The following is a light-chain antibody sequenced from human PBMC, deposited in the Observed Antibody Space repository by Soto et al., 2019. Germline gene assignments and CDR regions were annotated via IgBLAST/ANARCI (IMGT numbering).Light chain of an antibody. V-gene: IGKV1-12*01. J-gene: IGKJ5*01. CDR3: QQTSDMPVT. Sequence: IQMTQSPSSFSDSVGYRVITTCRASQGISTWLAWYQQKAGKAPNLLFCAVSNLESGVPSRFSGSGSGTYFTLTISSLQPEDFATYFCQQTSDMPVTFGQGTRLEIK. CDR2: AVS. CDR1: QGISTW.